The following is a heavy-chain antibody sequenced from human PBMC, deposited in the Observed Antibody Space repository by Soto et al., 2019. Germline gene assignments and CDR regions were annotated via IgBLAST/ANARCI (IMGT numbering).Heavy chain of an antibody. CDR1: GYTFTSYG. CDR2: ISAYNGNT. D-gene: IGHD3-22*01. J-gene: IGHJ4*02. Sequence: ASVKVSGKASGYTFTSYGISWVRQAPGQGLEWMGWISAYNGNTNYAQKLQGRVTMTTDTSTSTAYMELRSLRSDDTAVYSCARDRAPYASSAYLGYWGQGPLVTVSS. CDR3: ARDRAPYASSAYLGY. V-gene: IGHV1-18*01.